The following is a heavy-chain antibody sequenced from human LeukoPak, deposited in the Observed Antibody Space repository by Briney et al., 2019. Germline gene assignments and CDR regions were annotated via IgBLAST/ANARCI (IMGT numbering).Heavy chain of an antibody. J-gene: IGHJ4*02. Sequence: GESLKISCKVSGYTFANYWIGWVRQMPGKGLEWMGIIYPGDSDTKYSPSFQGHVTISADKSIGTAYLQWSSLKASDTAMYYCARWNPLGFDFWGQGTLVTVSS. CDR3: ARWNPLGFDF. D-gene: IGHD1-1*01. V-gene: IGHV5-51*01. CDR2: IYPGDSDT. CDR1: GYTFANYW.